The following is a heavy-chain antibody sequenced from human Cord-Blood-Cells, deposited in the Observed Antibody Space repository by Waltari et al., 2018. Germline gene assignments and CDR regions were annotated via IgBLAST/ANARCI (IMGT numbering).Heavy chain of an antibody. V-gene: IGHV1-2*04. CDR2: INPNRGGP. CDR3: ARATLRGSGSSWYFDL. J-gene: IGHJ2*01. CDR1: GYTFTGYY. Sequence: QVQLVQSGAEVKKPGASVKVSCKASGYTFTGYYMHWVRQAPGRGPEGKGRINPNRGGPNYAEKFQGWVTMTRDTSISTAYMELSRLRSDDTAVYYCARATLRGSGSSWYFDLWGRGTLVTVSS. D-gene: IGHD3-10*01.